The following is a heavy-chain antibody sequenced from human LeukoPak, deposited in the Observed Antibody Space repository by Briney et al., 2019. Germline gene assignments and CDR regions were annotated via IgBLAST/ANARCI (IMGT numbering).Heavy chain of an antibody. CDR3: ANHYYGSGNRDY. V-gene: IGHV3-48*04. CDR1: GFTFSTSS. J-gene: IGHJ4*02. Sequence: GGSLRLSCAASGFTFSTSSFNWVRQAPGKGLEWISYIGTSSTINYADSVRGRFTISRDNAKSSLSLQMNSLRAEDTAVYYCANHYYGSGNRDYWGQGTLVTVSS. D-gene: IGHD3-10*01. CDR2: IGTSSTI.